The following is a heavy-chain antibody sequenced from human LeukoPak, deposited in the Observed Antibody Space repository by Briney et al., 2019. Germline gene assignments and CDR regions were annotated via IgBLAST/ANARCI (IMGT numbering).Heavy chain of an antibody. Sequence: GGSLRLSCAASGFTYSDYSMIGVRQARGKRLEWVSSISRSGSLIYYAELVKGRFTVSRDNAKNSVFLQMNSLSDEDTAVYYCASAPNYYDSSGYKTWLDNWGQGTLVTVSS. CDR3: ASAPNYYDSSGYKTWLDN. D-gene: IGHD3-22*01. CDR1: GFTYSDYS. J-gene: IGHJ4*02. CDR2: ISRSGSLI. V-gene: IGHV3-21*01.